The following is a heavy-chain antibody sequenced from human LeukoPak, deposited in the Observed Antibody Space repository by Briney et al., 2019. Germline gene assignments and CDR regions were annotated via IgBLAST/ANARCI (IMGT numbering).Heavy chain of an antibody. V-gene: IGHV3-30-3*01. CDR1: GFTFSSYA. CDR3: ARVTRPGITMIVGDAFDI. CDR2: ISYDGSNK. J-gene: IGHJ3*02. D-gene: IGHD3-22*01. Sequence: PGRSLRLSCAASGFTFSSYAMHWVRQAPGKGLEWVAVISYDGSNKYYADSVKGRFTISRDNSKNTLYLQMNSLRAEDTAVYYCARVTRPGITMIVGDAFDIWGQGTMVTVSS.